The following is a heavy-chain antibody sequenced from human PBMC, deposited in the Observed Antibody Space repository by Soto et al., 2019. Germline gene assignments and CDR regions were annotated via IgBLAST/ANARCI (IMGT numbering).Heavy chain of an antibody. V-gene: IGHV3-23*01. CDR3: AKRQLERRWLGWFDP. D-gene: IGHD1-1*01. CDR1: GFTFSSYA. CDR2: ISGSGGST. Sequence: GGSLRLSCAASGFTFSSYAMSWVRQAPGKGLEWVSAISGSGGSTYYADSVKGRFTISRDNSKNTLYLQMNSLRAEDTAVYYCAKRQLERRWLGWFDPWGQGTLVTVSS. J-gene: IGHJ5*02.